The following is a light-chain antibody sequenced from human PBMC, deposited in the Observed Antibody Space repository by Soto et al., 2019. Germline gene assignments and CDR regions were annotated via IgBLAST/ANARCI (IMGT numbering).Light chain of an antibody. Sequence: IQMTQSPSSLSASLGDRVTITCRASQRITTYLNWYQQKPGNAPKLLITTSGTLQRGVPSRFSGSGSGTDFTLTITSPQREDFATYFCQQTYSTPYTFGQGTKLEIK. CDR1: QRITTY. CDR2: TSG. V-gene: IGKV1-39*01. J-gene: IGKJ2*01. CDR3: QQTYSTPYT.